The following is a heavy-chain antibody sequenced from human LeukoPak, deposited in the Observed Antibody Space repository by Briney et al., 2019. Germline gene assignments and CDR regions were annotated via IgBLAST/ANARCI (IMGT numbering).Heavy chain of an antibody. CDR2: TYYRSTWYN. Sequence: SQTLSLTCAISGDSFSSNSVTWNWLSQSPSRGLEWLSRTYYRSTWYNDYAVSVRGRITVNPDTSKNQFSLHLNSVTPEDTAVYYCARRLTQYDCFDPWGQGILVTVSS. J-gene: IGHJ5*02. CDR1: GDSFSSNSVT. D-gene: IGHD2-2*01. V-gene: IGHV6-1*01. CDR3: ARRLTQYDCFDP.